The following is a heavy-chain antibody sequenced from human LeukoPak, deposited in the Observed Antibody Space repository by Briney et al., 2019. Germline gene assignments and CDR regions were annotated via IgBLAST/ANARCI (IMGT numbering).Heavy chain of an antibody. J-gene: IGHJ4*02. CDR1: GGSISGGDYY. CDR2: IYYSGST. V-gene: IGHV4-30-4*01. Sequence: SQTLSLTCTVSGGSISGGDYYWSWIRQPPGKGLEWIAYIYYSGSTSYNPSLKSRVTISVDTSKNQFSLKLSAVTAADTAVYYCVRADWGSIEYWGQGTLVTVSS. CDR3: VRADWGSIEY. D-gene: IGHD7-27*01.